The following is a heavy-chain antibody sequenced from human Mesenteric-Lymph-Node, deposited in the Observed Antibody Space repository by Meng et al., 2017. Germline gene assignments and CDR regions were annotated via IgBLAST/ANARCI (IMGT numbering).Heavy chain of an antibody. D-gene: IGHD2-15*01. V-gene: IGHV4-59*01. CDR2: IYYSGST. CDR3: ARDLGYCSGGSCYEGGNWFDP. J-gene: IGHJ5*02. CDR1: GGSISSYY. Sequence: SETLSLTCTVSGGSISSYYWSWIRQPPGKGLEWIGYIYYSGSTNYNPSLKSRVTISVDTSKNQFSLKLSSVTAADTAVYYCARDLGYCSGGSCYEGGNWFDPWGQGTLVTVSS.